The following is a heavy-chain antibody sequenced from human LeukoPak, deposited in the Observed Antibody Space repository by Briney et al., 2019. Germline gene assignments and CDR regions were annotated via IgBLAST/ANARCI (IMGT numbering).Heavy chain of an antibody. J-gene: IGHJ4*02. CDR2: IYYSGST. CDR1: GGSISSSSYY. Sequence: SETLSLTCTVSGGSISSSSYYWGWIRQPPGKGLEWIGSIYYSGSTYYNPSLKSRVTISVDTSKNQFSLKLSSVTAADTAVYYCARGWWPRRFDYWGQGTLVTVSS. D-gene: IGHD2-15*01. CDR3: ARGWWPRRFDY. V-gene: IGHV4-39*07.